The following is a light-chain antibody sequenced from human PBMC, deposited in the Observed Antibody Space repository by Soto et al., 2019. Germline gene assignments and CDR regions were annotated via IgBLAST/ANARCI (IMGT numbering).Light chain of an antibody. CDR1: QSVLHRSKRKNY. J-gene: IGKJ1*01. Sequence: DIVMTQSPDSLAVSLGERTTINCRSSQSVLHRSKRKNYLAWYQQKAGQPPKLLIYWASTRESGVPDRFSGSGSGTDFTLTISSLQAEDVAVYYCQQYYSTPWTFGQGTKVDIK. V-gene: IGKV4-1*01. CDR2: WAS. CDR3: QQYYSTPWT.